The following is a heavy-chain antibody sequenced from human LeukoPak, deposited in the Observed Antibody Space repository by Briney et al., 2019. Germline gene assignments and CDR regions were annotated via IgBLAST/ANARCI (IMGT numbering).Heavy chain of an antibody. CDR1: GFTFTSCW. CDR3: ARIYLKMASAS. Sequence: GGSLRLSCAASGFTFTSCWMSWVRQAPGKGLEWVATIKQDGSEKYYVDSVKGRFTISRDNAKNSLYLQMTSPRTEDTAVYYCARIYLKMASASWGQGTLVTVSS. CDR2: IKQDGSEK. D-gene: IGHD2-8*01. J-gene: IGHJ5*02. V-gene: IGHV3-7*01.